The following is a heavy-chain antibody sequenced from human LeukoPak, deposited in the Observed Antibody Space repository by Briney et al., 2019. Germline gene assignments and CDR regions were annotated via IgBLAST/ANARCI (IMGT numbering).Heavy chain of an antibody. D-gene: IGHD3-10*01. J-gene: IGHJ4*02. CDR1: GLTFSSYS. V-gene: IGHV3-23*01. CDR3: ARRVIIG. Sequence: GGSLRLSCSASGLTFSSYSMSWVRQAPGKGMEWVSAITGSGGSTFYADSVKGRFTISRDNSKNTLYLQMNSLRAEDTAVYYCARRVIIGGGQGTLVTVSS. CDR2: ITGSGGST.